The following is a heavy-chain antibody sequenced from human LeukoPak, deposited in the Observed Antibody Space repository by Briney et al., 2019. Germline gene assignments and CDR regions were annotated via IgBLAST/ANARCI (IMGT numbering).Heavy chain of an antibody. CDR3: AKDRRLLWFGELII. V-gene: IGHV3-23*01. D-gene: IGHD3-10*01. J-gene: IGHJ4*02. CDR2: ISGSGGST. Sequence: PGGALRLSCAASGFTFSNYGMGWVRQAPGKGLEWVSTISGSGGSTYYADSVKGRFTISRDNSKNTLYLQMNSLRAEDTAVYYCAKDRRLLWFGELIIWGQGTLVTVSS. CDR1: GFTFSNYG.